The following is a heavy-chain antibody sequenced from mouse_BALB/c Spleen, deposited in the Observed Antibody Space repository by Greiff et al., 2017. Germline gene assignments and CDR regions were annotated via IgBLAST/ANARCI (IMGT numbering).Heavy chain of an antibody. CDR2: ISSGGGNT. Sequence: EVKVVESGGGLVKPGGSLKLSCAASGFTFSSYTMSWVRQTPEKRLEWVATISSGGGNTYYPDSVKGRFTISRDNAKNNLYLQMSSLRSEDTALYYCARTYYYGTLYYFDYWGQGTTLTVSS. CDR3: ARTYYYGTLYYFDY. J-gene: IGHJ2*01. D-gene: IGHD1-1*01. CDR1: GFTFSSYT. V-gene: IGHV5-9*03.